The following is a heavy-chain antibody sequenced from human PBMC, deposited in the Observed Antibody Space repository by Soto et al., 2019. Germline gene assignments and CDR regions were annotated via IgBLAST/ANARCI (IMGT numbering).Heavy chain of an antibody. CDR2: IIPILDIA. V-gene: IGHV1-69*04. Sequence: ASVKVSCKTSGGTFNTYPISWVRQAPGQGLEWMGTIIPILDIANYAQKFQGRVTITADKSTSTAYMELSSLESEDTAVYYCARDDAPTAPSTFDYWGQGALVTVSS. J-gene: IGHJ4*02. CDR3: ARDDAPTAPSTFDY. D-gene: IGHD2-21*02. CDR1: GGTFNTYP.